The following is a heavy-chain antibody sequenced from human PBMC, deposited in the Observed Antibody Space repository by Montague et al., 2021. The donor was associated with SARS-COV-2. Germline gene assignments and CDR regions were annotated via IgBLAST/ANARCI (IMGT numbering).Heavy chain of an antibody. D-gene: IGHD3-10*01. CDR3: ARHAGGNYYGLDV. Sequence: SETLSLTCTVSGGSINGYYWSWIRQPPGKGPEWIGYIYSSGFTSYNPSLKSRVTISRDTSKNHYSLRVISVTATDTAVYYCARHAGGNYYGLDVWGQGTTVTVSS. V-gene: IGHV4-59*08. CDR2: IYSSGFT. J-gene: IGHJ6*02. CDR1: GGSINGYY.